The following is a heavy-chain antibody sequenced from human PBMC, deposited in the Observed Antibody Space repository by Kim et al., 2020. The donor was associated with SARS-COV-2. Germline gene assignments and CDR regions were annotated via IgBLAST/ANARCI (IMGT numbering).Heavy chain of an antibody. D-gene: IGHD3-10*01. CDR3: ARHDMVRGFDN. CDR2: T. Sequence: TRYSPSFQGQVTISADKSISTAYLQWSSLKASDTAMYYCARHDMVRGFDNWGQGTLVTVSS. V-gene: IGHV5-51*01. J-gene: IGHJ4*02.